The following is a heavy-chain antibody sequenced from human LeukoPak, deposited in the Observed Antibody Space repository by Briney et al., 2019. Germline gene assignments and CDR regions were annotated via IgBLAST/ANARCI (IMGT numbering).Heavy chain of an antibody. D-gene: IGHD5-18*01. J-gene: IGHJ4*02. CDR1: GLTFNNYW. V-gene: IGHV3-23*01. CDR3: AKLGGYSYGNPIDY. CDR2: ISGSGGST. Sequence: GGSLRLSCAASGLTFNNYWMNWVRQAPGKGLEWVSAISGSGGSTYYADSVKGRFTISRDNSKNTLYLQMNSLRAEDTAVYYCAKLGGYSYGNPIDYWGQGTLVTVSS.